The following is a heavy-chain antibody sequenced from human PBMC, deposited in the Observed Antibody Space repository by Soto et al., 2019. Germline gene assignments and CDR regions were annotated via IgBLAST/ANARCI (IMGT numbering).Heavy chain of an antibody. CDR2: ISWNSGSI. Sequence: EVQLVESGGGLVQPGRSLRLSCAASGFTFDDYAMHWVRQAPGKGLEWVSGISWNSGSIGYADSVKGRFTISRDNAKNSLYLQMNSLRAEDTALYYCARDRGSSGWSDAFDIWGQGTMVTVSS. J-gene: IGHJ3*02. CDR1: GFTFDDYA. V-gene: IGHV3-9*01. CDR3: ARDRGSSGWSDAFDI. D-gene: IGHD6-19*01.